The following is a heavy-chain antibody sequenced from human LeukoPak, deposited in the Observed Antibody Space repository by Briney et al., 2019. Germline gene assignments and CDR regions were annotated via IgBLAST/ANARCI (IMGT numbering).Heavy chain of an antibody. D-gene: IGHD5-18*01. Sequence: PGGSLRLSCAASGFTFSSYDMHWVRQATGKGLEWVSAIGTAGDTYYPGSVKGRFTISRENAKNSLYLQMNSLRAGDTAVYYCARAGLGSAMVSAFDIWGQGTMVTVSS. CDR2: IGTAGDT. CDR1: GFTFSSYD. J-gene: IGHJ3*02. CDR3: ARAGLGSAMVSAFDI. V-gene: IGHV3-13*01.